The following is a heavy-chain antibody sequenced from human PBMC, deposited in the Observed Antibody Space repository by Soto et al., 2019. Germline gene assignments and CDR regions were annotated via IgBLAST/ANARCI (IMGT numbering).Heavy chain of an antibody. J-gene: IGHJ6*02. V-gene: IGHV1-18*01. CDR1: GYTFTNYG. D-gene: IGHD2-21*01. CDR2: INVYNGNT. Sequence: ASVKVSCKASGYTFTNYGINWVRQAPGQGLEWMGWINVYNGNTNYAQSHQGRVTMTTDTSTNTAYMELRSLRSDDTAVYYCARDPLIVAVSSDYGMDVWGQGTTVTVSS. CDR3: ARDPLIVAVSSDYGMDV.